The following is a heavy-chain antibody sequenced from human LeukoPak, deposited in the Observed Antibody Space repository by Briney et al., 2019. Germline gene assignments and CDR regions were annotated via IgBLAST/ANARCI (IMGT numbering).Heavy chain of an antibody. D-gene: IGHD2-15*01. V-gene: IGHV3-23*01. CDR3: AKVGCSGGSCYSGVRSYYYYGMDV. J-gene: IGHJ6*02. CDR2: ITGSGTNT. CDR1: GFTFSNYA. Sequence: GASLRLSCVASGFTFSNYAMSWVRQAPGKGLEWVSAITGSGTNTYYADSVKGWFAISRDNSKNTLYLQMNSLRAEDTAVYYCAKVGCSGGSCYSGVRSYYYYGMDVWGQGTTVTVSS.